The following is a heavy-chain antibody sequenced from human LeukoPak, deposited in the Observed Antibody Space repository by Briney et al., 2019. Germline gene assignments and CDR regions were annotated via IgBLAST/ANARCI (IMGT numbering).Heavy chain of an antibody. CDR3: ARYQVFGWQWLVHWFDP. CDR1: GYTFTSYG. J-gene: IGHJ5*02. D-gene: IGHD6-19*01. CDR2: ISAYNGNT. V-gene: IGHV1-18*01. Sequence: ASVKVSCKASGYTFTSYGISWVRQAPGQGLEWVGWISAYNGNTNYAQKLQGRVTMTTDTSTSTAYMELRSLRSDDTAVYYCARYQVFGWQWLVHWFDPWGQGTLVTVSS.